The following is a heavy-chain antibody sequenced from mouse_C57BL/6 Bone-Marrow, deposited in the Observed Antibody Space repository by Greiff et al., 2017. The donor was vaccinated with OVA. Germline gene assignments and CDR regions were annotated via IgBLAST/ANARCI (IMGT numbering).Heavy chain of an antibody. CDR3: ATLYYGSSSYAMDY. D-gene: IGHD1-1*01. Sequence: VKLQESGPGLVAPSQSLSITCTVSGFSLTSYGVDWVRQPPGKGLEWLGVIWGGGSTNSNSALMSRLSISKDNSKSQVFLKMNSLQTEDTAMYYCATLYYGSSSYAMDYWGQGTSVTVSS. J-gene: IGHJ4*01. CDR2: IWGGGST. V-gene: IGHV2-9*01. CDR1: GFSLTSYG.